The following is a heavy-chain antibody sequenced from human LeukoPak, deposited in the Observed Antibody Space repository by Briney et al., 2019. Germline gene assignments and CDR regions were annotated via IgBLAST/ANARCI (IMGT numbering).Heavy chain of an antibody. J-gene: IGHJ3*01. CDR2: ISGYNGNT. D-gene: IGHD2-21*02. V-gene: IGHV1-18*01. Sequence: ASVKVSCKASGYTFTSYGLTWVRQAPGQGLEWMGWISGYNGNTNYAQKFQGRVTMTTDTSTNTAYMELRSLRSDDTAVYYCARRVVTGRYDAFDFWGQGTMVTVSS. CDR3: ARRVVTGRYDAFDF. CDR1: GYTFTSYG.